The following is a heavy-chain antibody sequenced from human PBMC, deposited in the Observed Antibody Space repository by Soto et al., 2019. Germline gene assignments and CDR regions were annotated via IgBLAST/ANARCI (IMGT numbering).Heavy chain of an antibody. CDR1: GGSISSYNCY. J-gene: IGHJ3*02. Sequence: SATLSLTCTVSGGSISSYNCYWGWIRQPPGKGLEWIGSIYYSGSTYYNPSLKTRVTMSVDASKNRVSLKLSSVTASDTAVYYCARHPYSAPYIVLTPSSVILHAFNIWGQGTMVT. D-gene: IGHD2-8*01. V-gene: IGHV4-39*01. CDR3: ARHPYSAPYIVLTPSSVILHAFNI. CDR2: IYYSGST.